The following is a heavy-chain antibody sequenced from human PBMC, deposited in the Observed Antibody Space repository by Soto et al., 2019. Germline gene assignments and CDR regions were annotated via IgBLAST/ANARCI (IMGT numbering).Heavy chain of an antibody. Sequence: GESLKISCKGSGYSFTGYWITWVRQKPGKGLEWMGRIDPSDSQTYYSPSFRGHVTISATKSITTVFLQWSSLRASDTAMYYCARQIYDSDTGPNFQYYFDSWGQGTPVTVSS. CDR2: IDPSDSQT. V-gene: IGHV5-10-1*01. CDR3: ARQIYDSDTGPNFQYYFDS. CDR1: GYSFTGYW. J-gene: IGHJ4*02. D-gene: IGHD3-22*01.